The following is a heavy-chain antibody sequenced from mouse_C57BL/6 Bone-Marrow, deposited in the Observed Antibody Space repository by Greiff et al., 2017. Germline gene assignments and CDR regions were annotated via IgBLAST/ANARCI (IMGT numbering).Heavy chain of an antibody. CDR1: GYSFTDYN. Sequence: EVQLQQSGPELVKPGASVKISCKASGYSFTDYNMNWVKQSNGKSLEWIGVINPNYGTTSYNQKFKGKATVTVDQSSSTAYMQLNSLTSEDSAVYYCAPTGTRVDYAMDYWGQGTSVTVSS. CDR2: INPNYGTT. D-gene: IGHD4-1*02. J-gene: IGHJ4*01. CDR3: APTGTRVDYAMDY. V-gene: IGHV1-39*01.